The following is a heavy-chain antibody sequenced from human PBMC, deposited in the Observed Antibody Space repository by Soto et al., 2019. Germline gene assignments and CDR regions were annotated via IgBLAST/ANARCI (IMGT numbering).Heavy chain of an antibody. CDR1: GFSVNNNY. D-gene: IGHD4-4*01. Sequence: PGGSLRLSCAASGFSVNNNYMTWVRQTPGRRPEWVAVIYTRGSTHYADFATGRFTFSRDNSKNTLYLQMNSLRPEDTAVYYCARDGDGRMTTNPYYYNRMDVWGPGTTVTVSS. V-gene: IGHV3-53*01. J-gene: IGHJ6*02. CDR2: IYTRGST. CDR3: ARDGDGRMTTNPYYYNRMDV.